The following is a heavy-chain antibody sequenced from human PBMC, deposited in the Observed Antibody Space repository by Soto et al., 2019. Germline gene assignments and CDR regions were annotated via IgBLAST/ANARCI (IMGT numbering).Heavy chain of an antibody. CDR3: ARGSIFGVVLNAFDI. V-gene: IGHV4-31*11. CDR2: ISYSGRT. D-gene: IGHD3-3*01. CDR1: GGSISGNGYY. J-gene: IGHJ3*02. Sequence: QVQLQESGPGLVKPSQTLSLTCAVSGGSISGNGYYWNRIRQDPGKGLEWIGYISYSGRTFYSPSLKSRVTTSLDTSKNQFSLKLSSVTAADTAIYYCARGSIFGVVLNAFDIWGQGTMVAVSS.